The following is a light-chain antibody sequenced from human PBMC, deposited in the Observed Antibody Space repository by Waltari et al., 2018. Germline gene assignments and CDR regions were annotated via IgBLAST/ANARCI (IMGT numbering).Light chain of an antibody. V-gene: IGLV1-47*01. CDR2: RDK. CDR3: AAWDDRLRGRV. CDR1: SSNIGINY. Sequence: QSVLTQPPSASGTPGQRVTISCSGSSSNIGINYVYWYQHFPGSAPKLLIYRDKQRPSAVPDRFSGSKSVSSASLAISGPRSEDEGYYYCAAWDDRLRGRVFGGGTKLTVL. J-gene: IGLJ3*02.